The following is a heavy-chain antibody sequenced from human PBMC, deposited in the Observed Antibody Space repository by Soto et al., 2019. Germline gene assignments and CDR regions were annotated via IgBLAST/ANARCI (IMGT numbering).Heavy chain of an antibody. CDR1: GGTFNTYT. CDR2: VIPMYDSV. D-gene: IGHD1-26*01. J-gene: IGHJ4*02. V-gene: IGHV1-69*06. Sequence: RASVKVSCKASGGTFNTYTINWVRQAPGRGLEWMGQVIPMYDSVNYAESFQGRVTITADKSTNIAYMELSSLRSEDTALYFCASWRSYSGSYCFDYWGQGTLVTVSS. CDR3: ASWRSYSGSYCFDY.